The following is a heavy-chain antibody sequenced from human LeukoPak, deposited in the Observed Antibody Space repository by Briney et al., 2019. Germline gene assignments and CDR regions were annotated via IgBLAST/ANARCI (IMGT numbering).Heavy chain of an antibody. CDR1: GFDVSSNS. D-gene: IGHD6-13*01. Sequence: GGSLRLSCAASGFDVSSNSMSWVRQAPGKGLEWVSVIFSGGSTNYANSMKGRFTISRDNSKNTLYLQMDSLRGEDTAVYYCAAWRGSNWFDYWGQGTQVTVSS. CDR2: IFSGGST. CDR3: AAWRGSNWFDY. J-gene: IGHJ4*02. V-gene: IGHV3-53*01.